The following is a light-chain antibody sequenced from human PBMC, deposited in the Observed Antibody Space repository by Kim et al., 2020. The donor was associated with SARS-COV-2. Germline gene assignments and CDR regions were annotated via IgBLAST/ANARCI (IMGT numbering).Light chain of an antibody. V-gene: IGLV7-46*01. J-gene: IGLJ6*01. Sequence: PGETVTLPSASSTGAVTPTHYPYWFQKRPGEVPRTLIFDTGSRHSWTPARFSGSLSGDKAVLTLAGAQPEDEGDYYCLLSFSGIRVFGGGTKVTVL. CDR1: TGAVTPTHY. CDR3: LLSFSGIRV. CDR2: DTG.